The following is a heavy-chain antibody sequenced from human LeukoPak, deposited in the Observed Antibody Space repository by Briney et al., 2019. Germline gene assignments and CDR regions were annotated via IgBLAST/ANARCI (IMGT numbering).Heavy chain of an antibody. CDR1: GYTFTNYY. CDR2: INPNGGNT. V-gene: IGHV1-46*01. D-gene: IGHD6-13*01. J-gene: IGHJ6*02. CDR3: AREVAAAGISYYYYGMDV. Sequence: ASVKVSCKASGYTFTNYYVHWVRQAPGQGLEWMGIINPNGGNTNYAQKLQGRVTMTTDTSTSTAYMELRSLRSDDTAVYYCAREVAAAGISYYYYGMDVWGQGTTVTVSS.